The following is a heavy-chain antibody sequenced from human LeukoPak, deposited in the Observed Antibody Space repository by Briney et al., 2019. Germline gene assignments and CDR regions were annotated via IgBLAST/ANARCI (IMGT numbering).Heavy chain of an antibody. D-gene: IGHD3-10*01. CDR2: IRYDGSNK. V-gene: IGHV3-30*02. CDR1: GFTFSSYG. CDR3: AKDQLLWFGELLRGVAFDI. J-gene: IGHJ3*02. Sequence: GPLRLSSAASGFTFSSYGMHWVRQAPGKGLEWVAFIRYDGSNKYYADSVKGRFTISRDNSKNTLYLQMNSLRAEDTAVYYCAKDQLLWFGELLRGVAFDIWGQGTMVTVSS.